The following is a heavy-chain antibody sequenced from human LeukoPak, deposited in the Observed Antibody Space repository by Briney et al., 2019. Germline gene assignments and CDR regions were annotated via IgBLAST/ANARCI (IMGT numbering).Heavy chain of an antibody. CDR3: ARDGERETIDY. Sequence: GGSLRLSCVASRFNFDEYSMDWVRQVPGKGLEWVSSISSNSHYIYYADSVKGRFTITRDNAEKSLYLQMNSLRAEDTAVYYCARDGERETIDYWGQGTLVTISS. CDR2: ISSNSHYI. J-gene: IGHJ4*02. V-gene: IGHV3-21*01. CDR1: RFNFDEYS. D-gene: IGHD1-1*01.